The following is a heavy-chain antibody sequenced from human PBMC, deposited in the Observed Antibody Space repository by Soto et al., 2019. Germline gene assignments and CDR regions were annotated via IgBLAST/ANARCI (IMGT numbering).Heavy chain of an antibody. Sequence: ASVKVYCKASGYTFTSYGISWVRQAPGQGLEWMGWISAYNGNTNYAQKLQGRVTMTTDTSTSTAYMELRSLRSDDTAVYYCARDTVVVAATLFDYWGQGTLVTVSS. D-gene: IGHD2-15*01. CDR1: GYTFTSYG. V-gene: IGHV1-18*01. CDR2: ISAYNGNT. J-gene: IGHJ4*02. CDR3: ARDTVVVAATLFDY.